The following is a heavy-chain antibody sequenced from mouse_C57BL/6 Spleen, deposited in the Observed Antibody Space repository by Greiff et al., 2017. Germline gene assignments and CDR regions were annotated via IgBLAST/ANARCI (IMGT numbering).Heavy chain of an antibody. CDR3: ARGGVFDYDYDY. D-gene: IGHD2-4*01. J-gene: IGHJ2*01. CDR1: GYTFTSYW. V-gene: IGHV1-64*01. Sequence: VQLQQPGAELVKPGASVKLSCKASGYTFTSYWMHWVKQRPGQGLEWIGMIHPNSGSTNYNEKFKSKATLTVDKSSSTAYMQLSSLTSEDSAVYYCARGGVFDYDYDYWGQGTTLTVSS. CDR2: IHPNSGST.